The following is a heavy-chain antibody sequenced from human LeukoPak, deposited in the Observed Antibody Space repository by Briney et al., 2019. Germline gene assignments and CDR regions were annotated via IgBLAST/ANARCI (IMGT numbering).Heavy chain of an antibody. J-gene: IGHJ4*02. CDR1: GFTFSDYY. CDR2: ISGSGSTI. D-gene: IGHD1-26*01. Sequence: GGSLRLSCAASGFTFSDYYMSWIRQAPGKGLEWVSYISGSGSTIYYADSVKGRFTISRDNAKNSLYLQMNSLGAEGTAVYYCARRSGSYQADFDYWGQGTLVTVSS. CDR3: ARRSGSYQADFDY. V-gene: IGHV3-11*01.